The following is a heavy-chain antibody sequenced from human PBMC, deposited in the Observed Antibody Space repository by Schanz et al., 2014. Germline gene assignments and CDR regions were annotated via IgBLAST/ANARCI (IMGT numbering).Heavy chain of an antibody. J-gene: IGHJ4*02. D-gene: IGHD3-3*01. V-gene: IGHV1-8*01. CDR1: GYTFTSYD. CDR2: MNPNSGNP. CDR3: ARGFDFWDR. Sequence: QVQLIQSGAEVKKPGASVKVSCTASGYTFTSYDINWVRQAPGQGLEWLGWMNPNSGNPGFAQKFRGRVTMTRNTSMSTAYMELRSLRSDDTAVYYCARGFDFWDRWGQGTLVIVSS.